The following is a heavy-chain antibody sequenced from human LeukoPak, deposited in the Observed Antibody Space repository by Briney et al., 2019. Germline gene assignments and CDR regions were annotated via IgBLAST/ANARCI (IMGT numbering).Heavy chain of an antibody. Sequence: PGGSLRLSCAASGSTFSSYGMHWVRQAPGKGLEWVAVISYDGSNKYYADSVKGRFTISRDNSKNTLYLQMNSLRAEDTAVYYCARDQLNCSGGSCRNWFDPWGQGTLVTVSS. CDR2: ISYDGSNK. CDR3: ARDQLNCSGGSCRNWFDP. CDR1: GSTFSSYG. D-gene: IGHD2-15*01. V-gene: IGHV3-30-3*01. J-gene: IGHJ5*02.